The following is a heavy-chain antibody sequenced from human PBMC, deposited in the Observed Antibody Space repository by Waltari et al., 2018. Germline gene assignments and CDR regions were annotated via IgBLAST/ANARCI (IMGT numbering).Heavy chain of an antibody. J-gene: IGHJ6*02. Sequence: EVQLVESGGGLVKPGGSLRLSCVVSGFTFHAYAMNWVRQAPGKGLEWVSSISSRSSYRYYADSVKGRVTISRDNAKNSLYLQMNSLRAEDTAVYFCARTYCDTDCYTLDGMDVWGQGTTVTVSS. CDR2: ISSRSSYR. CDR3: ARTYCDTDCYTLDGMDV. D-gene: IGHD3-16*02. V-gene: IGHV3-21*01. CDR1: GFTFHAYA.